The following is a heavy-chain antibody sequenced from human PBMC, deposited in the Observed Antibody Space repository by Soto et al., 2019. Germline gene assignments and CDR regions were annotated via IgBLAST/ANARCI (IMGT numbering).Heavy chain of an antibody. J-gene: IGHJ3*01. CDR3: ARDLSTKYSTYWVDAFDF. CDR1: GFTFSTYW. D-gene: IGHD2-21*01. CDR2: INQDGSVQ. V-gene: IGHV3-7*05. Sequence: EVQLVESGGGLVQPGGSLRLSCAASGFTFSTYWMTWVRQAPGKGLEWVANINQDGSVQNYVDSVKGRFTISRDNAKNSLYLQMNSLRAEDAAVYYCARDLSTKYSTYWVDAFDFWGHGTMVTVSS.